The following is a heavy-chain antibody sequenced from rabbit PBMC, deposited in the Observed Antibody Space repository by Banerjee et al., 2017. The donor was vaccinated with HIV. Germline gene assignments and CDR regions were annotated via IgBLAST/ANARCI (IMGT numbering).Heavy chain of an antibody. D-gene: IGHD4-1*01. V-gene: IGHV1S47*01. J-gene: IGHJ3*01. CDR2: IYTGDGST. CDR3: AREATRGWGDLDL. Sequence: QEQLVETGGGLVQPGGSLTLSCKASGFDISNYYMNWVRQAPGKGLEWIGSIYTGDGSTYYANWVNGRITISSHNAQNTLYLQLNSLTAADTATYFCAREATRGWGDLDLWGPGTLVTVS. CDR1: GFDISNYY.